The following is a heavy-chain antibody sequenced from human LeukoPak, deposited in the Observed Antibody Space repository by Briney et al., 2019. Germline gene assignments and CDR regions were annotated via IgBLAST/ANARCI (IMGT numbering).Heavy chain of an antibody. J-gene: IGHJ5*02. V-gene: IGHV3-30*04. CDR1: GFTFSSYA. CDR2: ISYDGSNK. Sequence: PGGSLRLSCAASGFTFSSYAMHWVRQAPGKGLEWVAVISYDGSNKYYADSVKGRFTISRDNSKNTLYLQMNSLRAEDTAVYYCARDGSSWYYNWFDPWGQGTLVTVSS. D-gene: IGHD6-13*01. CDR3: ARDGSSWYYNWFDP.